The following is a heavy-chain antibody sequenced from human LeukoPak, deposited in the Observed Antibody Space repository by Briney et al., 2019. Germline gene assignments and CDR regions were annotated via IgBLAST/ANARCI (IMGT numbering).Heavy chain of an antibody. J-gene: IGHJ4*02. CDR1: GFTLSYYS. CDR3: ARDPEGVVPAGIFDY. Sequence: GGSLRLSCAASGFTLSYYSMNWVRQAPGKGLEWVSSISGSSTYIYYADSVKGRFTISRDNAKNSLYLQMNSLRAEDTAVCYGARDPEGVVPAGIFDYWGQGSLVTVPS. D-gene: IGHD2-2*01. CDR2: ISGSSTYI. V-gene: IGHV3-21*01.